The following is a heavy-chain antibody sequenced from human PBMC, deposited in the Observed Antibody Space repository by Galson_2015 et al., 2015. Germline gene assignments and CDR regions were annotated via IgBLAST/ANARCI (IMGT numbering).Heavy chain of an antibody. CDR3: AREGMRFAGTFDI. CDR2: ISSSSNTI. CDR1: GFTFSIYS. J-gene: IGHJ3*02. V-gene: IGHV3-48*01. D-gene: IGHD3-10*01. Sequence: SLRLSCAASGFTFSIYSMNWVRQAPGKGLEWVSYISSSSNTIYYTDSVKGRLTISRDNAKNSLYLQMNSLRAEDTAVYYCAREGMRFAGTFDIWGQGTMVTVSS.